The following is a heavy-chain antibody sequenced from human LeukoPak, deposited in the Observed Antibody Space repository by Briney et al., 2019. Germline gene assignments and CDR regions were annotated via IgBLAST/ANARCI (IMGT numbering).Heavy chain of an antibody. CDR3: ARGVGAVAGTENWFDP. Sequence: GGSLRPSCAASGFTFSSYSMNWVRQAPGKGLEWVSSISSSSSYIYYADSVKGRFTISRDNAKNSLYLQMNSLRAEDTAVYYCARGVGAVAGTENWFDPWGQGTLVTVSS. CDR1: GFTFSSYS. V-gene: IGHV3-21*01. CDR2: ISSSSSYI. J-gene: IGHJ5*02. D-gene: IGHD6-19*01.